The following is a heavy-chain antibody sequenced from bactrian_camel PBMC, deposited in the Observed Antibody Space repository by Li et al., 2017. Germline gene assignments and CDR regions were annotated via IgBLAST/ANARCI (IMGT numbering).Heavy chain of an antibody. J-gene: IGHJ4*01. V-gene: IGHV3S55*01. Sequence: HVQLVESGGGSVQAGGSLRLSCTASGFTFDDFRMAWYRQAPGNECELVSAIRNDGSTAYVPSVLGRFTVSRITKNTVSLQMNNLKPEDTAVYYCAAGTSTGFPFRESAYPYWGQGTQVTVS. CDR1: GFTFDDFR. CDR3: AAGTSTGFPFRESAYPY. D-gene: IGHD5*01. CDR2: IRNDGST.